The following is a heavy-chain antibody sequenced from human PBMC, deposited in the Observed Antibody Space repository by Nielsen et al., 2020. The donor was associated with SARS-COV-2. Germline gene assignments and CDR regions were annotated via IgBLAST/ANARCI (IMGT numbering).Heavy chain of an antibody. CDR3: AKRSGYTSGWYGDY. D-gene: IGHD6-19*01. J-gene: IGHJ4*02. CDR2: ISSST. V-gene: IGHV3-23*01. CDR1: GFTISTYG. Sequence: GGSLRLSCVVSGFTISTYGMSWVRQAPGKGLEWVSAISSSTYYADSVNGRFTVSRDNSKNTLYLQMNSLRAEDTAVYYCAKRSGYTSGWYGDYWGQGTLVTVSS.